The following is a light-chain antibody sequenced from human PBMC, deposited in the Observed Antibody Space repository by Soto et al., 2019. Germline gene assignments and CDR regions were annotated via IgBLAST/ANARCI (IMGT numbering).Light chain of an antibody. V-gene: IGLV1-44*01. CDR2: SSH. Sequence: QSVLTQPPSASGTPGQRVTISCSGSSSNIGDYHVHWYQQLPGAAPKVLIHSSHQRPSGVPDRFSGSKSGTSASLAISGLQSEDEADYSCAAWDDSLNGVVFGGGTKLTVL. J-gene: IGLJ2*01. CDR3: AAWDDSLNGVV. CDR1: SSNIGDYH.